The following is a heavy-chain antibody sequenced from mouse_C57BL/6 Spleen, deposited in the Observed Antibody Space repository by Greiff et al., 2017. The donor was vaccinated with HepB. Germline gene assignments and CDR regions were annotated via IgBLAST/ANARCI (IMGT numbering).Heavy chain of an antibody. CDR3: ARWKGYDGYLNY. CDR2: INPNNGGT. D-gene: IGHD2-3*01. J-gene: IGHJ4*01. Sequence: VQLKESGPELVKPGASVKMSCKASGYTFTDYNMHWVKQSHGKSLEWIGYINPNNGGTSYNQKFKGKATLTVNKSSSTAYMELRSLTSEDSAVYYCARWKGYDGYLNYWGQGTSVTVSS. CDR1: GYTFTDYN. V-gene: IGHV1-22*01.